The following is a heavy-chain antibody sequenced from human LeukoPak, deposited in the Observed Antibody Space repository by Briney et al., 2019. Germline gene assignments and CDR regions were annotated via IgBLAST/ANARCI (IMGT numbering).Heavy chain of an antibody. Sequence: SVKVSCKASGGTFSTYAISWVRQAPGQGLERMGGIIPVFGTTDYAQKFQGRLTLTADDSTSTAYMELSSLRSEDTAVYYCARDGNWNPGYWGQGTLVTVSS. CDR1: GGTFSTYA. V-gene: IGHV1-69*13. CDR2: IIPVFGTT. J-gene: IGHJ4*02. D-gene: IGHD1-1*01. CDR3: ARDGNWNPGY.